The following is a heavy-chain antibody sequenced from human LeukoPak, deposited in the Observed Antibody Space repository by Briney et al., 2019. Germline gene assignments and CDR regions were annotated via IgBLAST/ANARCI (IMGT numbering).Heavy chain of an antibody. V-gene: IGHV4-34*01. D-gene: IGHD3-10*01. CDR2: INHSGST. CDR1: GGSFSGYY. CDR3: ARVGSGAFDY. J-gene: IGHJ4*02. Sequence: SSETLSLTCTVYGGSFSGYYWSWIRQPPGKGLEWIGEINHSGSTNYNPSLKSRVTISVDTSKNQFSLKLSSVTAADTAVYYCARVGSGAFDYWGQGTLVTVSS.